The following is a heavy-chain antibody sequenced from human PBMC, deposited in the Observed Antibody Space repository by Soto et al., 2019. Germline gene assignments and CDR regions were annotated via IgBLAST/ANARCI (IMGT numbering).Heavy chain of an antibody. CDR2: TGSGTGPG. V-gene: IGHV1-69*06. J-gene: IGHJ4*02. Sequence: SLKGDCKTSGGRLSANPGSWGRHAPGQGLEWMGGTGSGTGPGNHAQKFQGRLTVTADKSTSTVYMELTNLSSEDTAVYYCARRDSGGFYRFFDSWGQGTLVTVSS. D-gene: IGHD2-15*01. CDR3: ARRDSGGFYRFFDS. CDR1: GGRLSANP.